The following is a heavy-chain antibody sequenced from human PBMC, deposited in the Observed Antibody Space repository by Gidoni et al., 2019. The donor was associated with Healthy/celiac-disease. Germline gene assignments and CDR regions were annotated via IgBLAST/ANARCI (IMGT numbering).Heavy chain of an antibody. J-gene: IGHJ2*01. CDR3: ARGRMAARLGNYWYFDL. CDR2: INHSGST. Sequence: HVQLQQWGAGLFKPSVTLSLTCAVYGGSFSGYYWSWIRQPPGKGLEWIGEINHSGSTNYNPSLKSRVTISVDTSKNQFALKLSSVTAADTAVYYCARGRMAARLGNYWYFDLWGRGTLVTVSS. CDR1: GGSFSGYY. V-gene: IGHV4-34*01. D-gene: IGHD6-6*01.